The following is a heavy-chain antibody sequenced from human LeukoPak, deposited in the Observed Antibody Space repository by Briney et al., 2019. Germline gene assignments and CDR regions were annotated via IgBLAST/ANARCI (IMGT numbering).Heavy chain of an antibody. CDR3: ARDRPLWFGELWLGWFDP. CDR1: GYTFTSYY. D-gene: IGHD3-10*01. V-gene: IGHV1-46*01. CDR2: INPSGGST. J-gene: IGHJ5*02. Sequence: ASVKVSCKASGYTFTSYYMHGVRQAPGQGLEWMGIINPSGGSTSYAQKFQGRVTMTRDMSTSTVYMELSSLRSEDTAVYYCARDRPLWFGELWLGWFDPWGQGTLVTVSS.